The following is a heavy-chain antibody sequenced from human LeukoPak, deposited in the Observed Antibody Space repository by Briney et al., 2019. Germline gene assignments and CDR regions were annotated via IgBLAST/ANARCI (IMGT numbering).Heavy chain of an antibody. V-gene: IGHV3-7*01. J-gene: IGHJ3*02. Sequence: PGGSLRLSCAASGFTHSSYWMIWVPQAPGKGLEWVANIKQDGSEKYYVDSVKGRFTISRDNAKNSLYLQMNSLRAEDTSVYYCARGLQAFDIWGQGTMVTVSS. CDR1: GFTHSSYW. CDR3: ARGLQAFDI. CDR2: IKQDGSEK.